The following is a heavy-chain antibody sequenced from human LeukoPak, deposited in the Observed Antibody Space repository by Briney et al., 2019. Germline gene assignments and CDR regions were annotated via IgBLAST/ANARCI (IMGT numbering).Heavy chain of an antibody. V-gene: IGHV3-23*01. CDR1: GVSFSTYA. CDR3: AKANWVSNADAVW. CDR2: IRGNDDT. D-gene: IGHD7-27*01. J-gene: IGHJ4*02. Sequence: PGGSLRLSCVASGVSFSTYAMGWVRQAPGKGPDWVSSIRGNDDTFYADSVKGRSTLSRDDSTNTVFLQLNNLRVEDTAIYYCAKANWVSNADAVWWGQGTQVTVSS.